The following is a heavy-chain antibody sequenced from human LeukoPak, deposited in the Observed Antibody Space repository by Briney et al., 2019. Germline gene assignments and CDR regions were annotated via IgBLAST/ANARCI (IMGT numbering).Heavy chain of an antibody. CDR2: INAGNGNT. D-gene: IGHD2-15*01. Sequence: SAXXSXKASXXTFXSYAMHWVRQAPGQRLEWMGWINAGNGNTKYSQKFQGGVTITRDTSASTAYMELSSLRSEDTAVYYCARDLYYVDYWGQGTLVTVSS. J-gene: IGHJ4*02. CDR1: XXTFXSYA. V-gene: IGHV1-3*01. CDR3: ARDLYYVDY.